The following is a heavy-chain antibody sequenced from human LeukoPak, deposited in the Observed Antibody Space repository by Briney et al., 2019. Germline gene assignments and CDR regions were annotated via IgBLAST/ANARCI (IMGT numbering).Heavy chain of an antibody. CDR1: GGSISSSGFY. Sequence: SETLSLTCTVSGGSISSSGFYWDWIRHPPGKGLEWIGAIFYSGNTYYNPSLKSRVTISVDTSKNQFSLKLSSVTAADTAVYYCARHRMPDALASAFDYWGQGTLVTVSS. V-gene: IGHV4-39*01. D-gene: IGHD2-15*01. CDR3: ARHRMPDALASAFDY. J-gene: IGHJ4*02. CDR2: IFYSGNT.